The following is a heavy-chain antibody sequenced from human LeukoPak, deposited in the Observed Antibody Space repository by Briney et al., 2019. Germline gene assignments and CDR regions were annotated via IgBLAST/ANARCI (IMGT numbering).Heavy chain of an antibody. V-gene: IGHV3-20*04. Sequence: RPGGSLRLSCAASGFTFDDSGMSWVRHAPGKGLEWVSVISWNGGSTGYADSVKGRFTISRDNANNSLYLQMNSLRAEDTALYYCARETYYYDSSGSTRFDYWGQGTLVTVSS. CDR1: GFTFDDSG. D-gene: IGHD3-22*01. CDR3: ARETYYYDSSGSTRFDY. CDR2: ISWNGGST. J-gene: IGHJ4*02.